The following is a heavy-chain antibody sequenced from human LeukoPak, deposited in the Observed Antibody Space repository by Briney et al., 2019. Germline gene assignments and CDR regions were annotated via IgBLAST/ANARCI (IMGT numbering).Heavy chain of an antibody. CDR1: GFIFSSFW. V-gene: IGHV3-7*03. CDR3: ARDGGSYHFDY. Sequence: GGSLRLSCAASGFIFSSFWMSWVRQAPGKGLEWVANIKQDGSGKYYVDSVKGRFTISRDNSKNTLYLQMNSLRAEDTAVYYCARDGGSYHFDYWGQGTPVTVSS. CDR2: IKQDGSGK. J-gene: IGHJ4*02. D-gene: IGHD1-26*01.